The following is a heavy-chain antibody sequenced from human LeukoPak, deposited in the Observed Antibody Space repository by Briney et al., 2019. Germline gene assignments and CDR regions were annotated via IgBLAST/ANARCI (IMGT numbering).Heavy chain of an antibody. CDR2: ISSSSSYI. J-gene: IGHJ4*02. CDR1: GFTFSSYS. Sequence: GGSLRLSCAPSGFTFSSYSMNWVRQAPGKGLEWVSSISSSSSYIYYADSVKGRFTISRDNAKNSLYLQMNSLRAEDTAVYYCARGRFYGDYYFDYWGQGTLVTVSS. CDR3: ARGRFYGDYYFDY. V-gene: IGHV3-21*01. D-gene: IGHD4-17*01.